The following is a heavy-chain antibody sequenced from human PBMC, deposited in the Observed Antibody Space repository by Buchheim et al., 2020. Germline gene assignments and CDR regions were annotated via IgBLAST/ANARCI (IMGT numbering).Heavy chain of an antibody. Sequence: EVQLVASGGGLVQPGGSLRLSCAASGFTFSSYWMSWVRQAPGKGLEWVANIKQDGSEKYYVDSVKGRFTISRDNAKNSLYLQMNSLRAEDTAVYYCARDWDDLFSYDSSGYYSLYFDYWGQGTL. D-gene: IGHD3-22*01. CDR3: ARDWDDLFSYDSSGYYSLYFDY. V-gene: IGHV3-7*01. J-gene: IGHJ4*02. CDR2: IKQDGSEK. CDR1: GFTFSSYW.